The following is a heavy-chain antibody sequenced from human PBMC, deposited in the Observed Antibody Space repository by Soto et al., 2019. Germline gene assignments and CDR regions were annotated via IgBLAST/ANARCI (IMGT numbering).Heavy chain of an antibody. CDR2: LFYGGTT. V-gene: IGHV4-39*01. CDR3: ARHRGPAPVY. Sequence: SETLSLTCTVSGGSISGYYSTWIRQPPGKGLEWVGSLFYGGTTDYNPSLKSRLTMSLDTSKNHFSLKLRSVTAADTAVYYCARHRGPAPVYWGQGTLVTVSS. CDR1: GGSISGYY. J-gene: IGHJ4*02.